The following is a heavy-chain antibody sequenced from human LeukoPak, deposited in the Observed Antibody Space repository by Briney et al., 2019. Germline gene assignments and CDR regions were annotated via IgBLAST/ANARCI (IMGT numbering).Heavy chain of an antibody. CDR1: GFTFSSYA. D-gene: IGHD2/OR15-2a*01. J-gene: IGHJ4*02. CDR2: ISGSGGST. V-gene: IGHV3-23*01. Sequence: GGSLRLSCAASGFTFSSYAMSWVRQAPGKGLEWVSAISGSGGSTYYADSVKGRFTISRDNSKNTLYLQMNSLRAEDTAVYYCAKDSSNYYFLFGAFDYWGQGTLVTVSS. CDR3: AKDSSNYYFLFGAFDY.